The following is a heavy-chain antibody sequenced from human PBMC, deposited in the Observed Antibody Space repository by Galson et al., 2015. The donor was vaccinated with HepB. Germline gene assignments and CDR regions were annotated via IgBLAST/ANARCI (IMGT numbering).Heavy chain of an antibody. Sequence: QSGAEVKKPGGSLRISCKTSGYRFTTNWIGWVRQMPGKGLEWMGLIYPGVSDIRYSPSFQGQVTISADKSITTAYLQWNTLKASDTAMYYCARGGLYSFFYWGQGTQVTVSS. CDR1: GYRFTTNW. D-gene: IGHD5-18*01. J-gene: IGHJ4*02. V-gene: IGHV5-51*01. CDR2: IYPGVSDI. CDR3: ARGGLYSFFY.